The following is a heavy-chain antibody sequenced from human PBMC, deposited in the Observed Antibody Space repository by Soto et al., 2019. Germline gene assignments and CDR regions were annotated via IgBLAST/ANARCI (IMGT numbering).Heavy chain of an antibody. Sequence: VKVSCKASGFTFTSSAMQWVRQARGQRLEWIGWIVVGSGNTNYAQKFQERVTITRDMSTSTAYMELSSLRSEDTAVYYCAAAGSGYDYSAFDIWGQGTMVTVSS. J-gene: IGHJ3*02. D-gene: IGHD5-12*01. CDR2: IVVGSGNT. CDR3: AAAGSGYDYSAFDI. V-gene: IGHV1-58*02. CDR1: GFTFTSSA.